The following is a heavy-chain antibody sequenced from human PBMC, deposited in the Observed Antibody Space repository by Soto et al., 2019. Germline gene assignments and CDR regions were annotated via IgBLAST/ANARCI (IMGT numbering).Heavy chain of an antibody. CDR2: IRSKANSYAT. J-gene: IGHJ6*03. V-gene: IGHV3-73*01. D-gene: IGHD6-19*01. CDR1: GFTFSGSA. CDR3: TSPKWLETGYYYYMDV. Sequence: GGSLRLSCAASGFTFSGSAMHWVRQASGKGLEWVGRIRSKANSYATAYAASVKGRFTISRDDSKNTAYLQMNSLKTEDTAVYYCTSPKWLETGYYYYMDVWGKGTTVTVSS.